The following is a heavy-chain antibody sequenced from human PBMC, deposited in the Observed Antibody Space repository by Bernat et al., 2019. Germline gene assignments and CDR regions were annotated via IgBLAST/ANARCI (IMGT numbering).Heavy chain of an antibody. CDR1: GGSFSGYY. CDR3: ASLVDIAMSFDY. V-gene: IGHV4-34*01. Sequence: QVQLQQWGAGLLKPSETLSLTCAVYGGSFSGYYWSWIRQPPGKGLEWIGEINHSGSTNYNPSLKSRVTISVDTSKNQFSLKLSSVTAADTAVYYCASLVDIAMSFDYWGQGTLVTVSS. CDR2: INHSGST. J-gene: IGHJ4*02. D-gene: IGHD5-18*01.